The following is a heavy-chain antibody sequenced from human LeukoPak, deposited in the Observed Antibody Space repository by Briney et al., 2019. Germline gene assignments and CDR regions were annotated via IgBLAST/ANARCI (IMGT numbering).Heavy chain of an antibody. CDR3: ARGEVYMDV. V-gene: IGHV4-38-2*02. CDR1: GYSISSGYY. J-gene: IGHJ6*03. Sequence: SETLSLTCTVSGYSISSGYYWGWIRQPPGQGLEWIGSIYHSGSTNYNPSLKSRVTISVDTSKNQFSLKLSSVTAADTAVYYCARGEVYMDVWGKGTTVTISS. CDR2: IYHSGST.